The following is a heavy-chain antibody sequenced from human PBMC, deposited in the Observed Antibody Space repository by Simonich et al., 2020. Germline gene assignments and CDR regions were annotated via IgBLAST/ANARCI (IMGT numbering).Heavy chain of an antibody. Sequence: QVQLQESGPGLVKPSETLSLTCAVSGYSISSGYYWGWLRQPPGKGLAWIGSIYHRGSPYYNPSLKSRVTISVDTSKNQFSLKLSSVTAADTAVYYCARVGYSNYYYYGMDVWGQGTTVTVSS. CDR1: GYSISSGYY. J-gene: IGHJ6*02. D-gene: IGHD6-13*01. V-gene: IGHV4-38-2*01. CDR2: IYHRGSP. CDR3: ARVGYSNYYYYGMDV.